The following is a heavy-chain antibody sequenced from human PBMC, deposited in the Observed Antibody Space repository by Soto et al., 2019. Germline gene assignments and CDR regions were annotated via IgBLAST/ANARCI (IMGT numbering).Heavy chain of an antibody. Sequence: GGSLRLSCAASGFTFSSYGMHWVRQAPGKGLEWVAVIWYDGSNKYYADSVKGRFTISRDNSKNTLYLQMNSLRAEDTAVYYCARDLRVVVPAAIAYWRQGTLVTVSS. D-gene: IGHD2-2*02. CDR1: GFTFSSYG. V-gene: IGHV3-33*01. CDR2: IWYDGSNK. CDR3: ARDLRVVVPAAIAY. J-gene: IGHJ4*02.